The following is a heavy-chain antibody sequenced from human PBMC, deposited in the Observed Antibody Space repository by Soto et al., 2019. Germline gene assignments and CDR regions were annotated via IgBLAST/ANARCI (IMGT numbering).Heavy chain of an antibody. CDR3: ARAGEGSGGTYGGGDFGY. CDR1: GFTFRNYA. Sequence: QVQLVESGGGVVQPGRSLRLSCEASGFTFRNYAMNWVRQAPGKGLEWVAVISFDGNNKDYADSVKGRFTISRDNSKNTLYLQMNSLRADDTAVYFCARAGEGSGGTYGGGDFGYWGQGTLVTVSS. J-gene: IGHJ4*02. V-gene: IGHV3-30-3*01. D-gene: IGHD1-26*01. CDR2: ISFDGNNK.